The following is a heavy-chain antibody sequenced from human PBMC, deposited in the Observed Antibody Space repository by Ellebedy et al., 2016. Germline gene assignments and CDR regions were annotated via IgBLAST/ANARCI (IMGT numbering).Heavy chain of an antibody. CDR1: GFTFSNAW. Sequence: GESLKISCAASGFTFSNAWMNWVCQAPGKGLEWVGRIKSKTEGGTTDYAAPVKGRFTISRDDSKNTLYLQMNSLKTEDTAVYYCTTGHDYGAILDYWGQGTLVTVSS. CDR3: TTGHDYGAILDY. J-gene: IGHJ4*02. D-gene: IGHD4-17*01. CDR2: IKSKTEGGTT. V-gene: IGHV3-15*07.